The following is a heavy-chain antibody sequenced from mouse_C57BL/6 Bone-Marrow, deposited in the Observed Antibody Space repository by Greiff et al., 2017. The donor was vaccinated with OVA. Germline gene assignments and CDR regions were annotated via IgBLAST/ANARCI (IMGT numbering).Heavy chain of an antibody. V-gene: IGHV1-26*01. CDR2: INPNTGGT. CDR1: GYTFTDYY. J-gene: IGHJ2*01. Sequence: VQLQQSGPELVKPGASVKISCKASGYTFTDYYMNWVKQSHGKSLEWIGDINPNTGGTSYNQKFKGKATLTVDKSSSTAYMELRSLTSEDSAVYYCAGYFDYWGQGTTLTVSS. CDR3: AGYFDY.